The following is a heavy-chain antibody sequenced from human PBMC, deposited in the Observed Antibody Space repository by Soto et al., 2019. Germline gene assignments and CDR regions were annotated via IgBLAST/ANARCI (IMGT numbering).Heavy chain of an antibody. CDR2: ISGSGGST. V-gene: IGHV3-23*01. D-gene: IGHD3-10*01. CDR1: GFIYGNYA. Sequence: GRHPRLSSGASGFIYGNYAISRVLQAQEQGLEWVSAISGSGGSTYYADSVKGRFTISTDNSKNTLYLQMNSLRAEDTAVYYCAKVLPGITMVRSYFDYWGQGTLVTLSS. CDR3: AKVLPGITMVRSYFDY. J-gene: IGHJ4*02.